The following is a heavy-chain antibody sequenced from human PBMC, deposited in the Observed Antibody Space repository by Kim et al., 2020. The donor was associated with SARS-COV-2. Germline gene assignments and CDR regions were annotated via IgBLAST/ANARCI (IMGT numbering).Heavy chain of an antibody. V-gene: IGHV4-59*08. CDR2: IYYSGST. Sequence: SETLSLTCTVSGGSISSYYWSWIRQPPGKGLEWIGYIYYSGSTNYNPSLKSRVTISVDTSKNQFSLKLSSVTAADTAVYYCARQNDFWSGYPAYYYGMDVWGQGTTVTVSS. CDR1: GGSISSYY. J-gene: IGHJ6*02. CDR3: ARQNDFWSGYPAYYYGMDV. D-gene: IGHD3-3*01.